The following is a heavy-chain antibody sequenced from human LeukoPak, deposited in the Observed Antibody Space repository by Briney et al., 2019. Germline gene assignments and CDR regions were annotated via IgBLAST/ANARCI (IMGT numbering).Heavy chain of an antibody. J-gene: IGHJ5*02. CDR2: IYPGDSDT. CDR1: GYSFTSYW. D-gene: IGHD3-10*01. Sequence: GESLKISCKGSGYSFTSYWIGWVRQMPGKGLEWMGIIYPGDSDTRYSPSFQGQVTISADKSISTAYLQWSSLKAPDTAMYYCARQAGYYGSGSQNWFDPWGQGTLVTVSS. CDR3: ARQAGYYGSGSQNWFDP. V-gene: IGHV5-51*01.